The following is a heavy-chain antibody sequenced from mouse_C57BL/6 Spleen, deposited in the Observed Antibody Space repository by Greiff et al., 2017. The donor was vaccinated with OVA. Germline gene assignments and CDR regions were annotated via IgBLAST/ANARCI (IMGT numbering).Heavy chain of an antibody. J-gene: IGHJ2*01. V-gene: IGHV5-16*01. CDR2: INYDGSST. CDR1: GFTFSDYY. Sequence: EVQLVESEGGLVQPGSSMKLSCTASGFTFSDYYMAWVRQVPEKGLEWVANINYDGSSTYYLDSLKSRFIISRDNAKNILYLQMSSLKSEDTATYYCARAEGPYYFDYWGQGTTLTVSS. D-gene: IGHD3-3*01. CDR3: ARAEGPYYFDY.